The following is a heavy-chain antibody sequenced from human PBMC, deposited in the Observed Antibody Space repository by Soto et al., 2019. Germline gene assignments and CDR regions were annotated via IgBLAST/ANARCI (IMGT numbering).Heavy chain of an antibody. Sequence: GGSLRLSCAASGFTFSSYWMHWVRQAPGKGLVWVSRINSDGSSTSYADSVKGRFTISRDNAKNTLYLQMNSLRAEDTAVYYCAREYYGSGSYRRSNWFDPWGQGTLVTVSS. CDR1: GFTFSSYW. V-gene: IGHV3-74*01. D-gene: IGHD3-10*01. J-gene: IGHJ5*02. CDR3: AREYYGSGSYRRSNWFDP. CDR2: INSDGSST.